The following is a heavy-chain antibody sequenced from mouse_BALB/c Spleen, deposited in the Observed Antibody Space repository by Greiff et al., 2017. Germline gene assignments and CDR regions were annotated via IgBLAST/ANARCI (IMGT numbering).Heavy chain of an antibody. Sequence: VQLQQPGAELVMPGASVKMSCKASGYTFTDYWMHWVKQRPGQGLEWIGAIDTSDSYTSYNQKFKGKATLTVDESSSTAYMQLSRLTSEDSAVYYCARGGYDRYDAMDYWGQGTSVTVSS. D-gene: IGHD2-14*01. V-gene: IGHV1-69*01. CDR1: GYTFTDYW. CDR3: ARGGYDRYDAMDY. CDR2: IDTSDSYT. J-gene: IGHJ4*01.